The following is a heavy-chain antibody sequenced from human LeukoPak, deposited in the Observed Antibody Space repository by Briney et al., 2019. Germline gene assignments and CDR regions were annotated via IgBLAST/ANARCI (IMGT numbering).Heavy chain of an antibody. D-gene: IGHD1-26*01. CDR2: ISSSTGTI. Sequence: GGSLRLSCAASGFTFSSYSINWVRQDPGKGLEWVSYISSSTGTIYYADSVKGRFTISRDNAKNSLYLQMNSLRAEDTAVYYCARGIVGATHFAYWSEGTLVTVSS. CDR1: GFTFSSYS. V-gene: IGHV3-48*01. J-gene: IGHJ4*02. CDR3: ARGIVGATHFAY.